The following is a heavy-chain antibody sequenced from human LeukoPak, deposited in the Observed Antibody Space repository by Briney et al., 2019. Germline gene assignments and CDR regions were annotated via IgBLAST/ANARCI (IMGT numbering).Heavy chain of an antibody. V-gene: IGHV1-69*01. CDR3: ASGVTAESHYYYGMDV. D-gene: IGHD2-21*02. CDR1: GGTFSSYA. Sequence: SVKVSCKASGGTFSSYAISWVRQAPGQGLEWMGGIIPIFGTANYAQKFQGRVTITADESTSTAYMELSSLRSEDTAVYYCASGVTAESHYYYGMDVWGQGTTVTVSS. CDR2: IIPIFGTA. J-gene: IGHJ6*02.